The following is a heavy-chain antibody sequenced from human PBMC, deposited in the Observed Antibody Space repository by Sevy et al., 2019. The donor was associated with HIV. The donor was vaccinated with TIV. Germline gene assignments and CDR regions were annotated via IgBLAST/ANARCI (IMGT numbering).Heavy chain of an antibody. J-gene: IGHJ4*02. V-gene: IGHV3-23*01. D-gene: IGHD3-22*01. CDR3: AKAPYDSSGYFFPFDY. CDR2: ISGSGGST. Sequence: GGSLRLSCAASGFTFSSYGMHWVRQAPGKGLEWVSAISGSGGSTYYADSVKGRFTISRDNSKNTLYLQMNNLRAEDTAVYYCAKAPYDSSGYFFPFDYWGQGTPVTVSS. CDR1: GFTFSSYG.